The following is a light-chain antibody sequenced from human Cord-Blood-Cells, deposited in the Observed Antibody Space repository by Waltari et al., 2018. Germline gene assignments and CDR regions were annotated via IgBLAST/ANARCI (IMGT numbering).Light chain of an antibody. Sequence: QSALTQPASVSGSPGQSITISCTGTSSHVGGYNYVPWYQQHPGKAPKRMIYDVSNRPSGVSNRFSGSKSGNTASLTISGLQAEDEADYYCSSYTSSSTVVFGGGTKLTVL. V-gene: IGLV2-14*01. J-gene: IGLJ2*01. CDR1: SSHVGGYNY. CDR2: DVS. CDR3: SSYTSSSTVV.